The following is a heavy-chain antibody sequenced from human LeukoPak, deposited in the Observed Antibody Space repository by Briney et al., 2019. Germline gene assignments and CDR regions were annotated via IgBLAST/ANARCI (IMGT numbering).Heavy chain of an antibody. D-gene: IGHD3-22*01. CDR3: ARGRVDSSGYYYDY. CDR2: IYYSGST. Sequence: PSQTLSLTCTVSGGSISSGGYYWSWIRQHPGKGLEWIGYIYYSGSTYYSPSLKSRVTISVDTSKNQFSLKLSSVTAADTAVYYCARGRVDSSGYYYDYWGQGTLVTVSS. CDR1: GGSISSGGYY. J-gene: IGHJ4*02. V-gene: IGHV4-31*03.